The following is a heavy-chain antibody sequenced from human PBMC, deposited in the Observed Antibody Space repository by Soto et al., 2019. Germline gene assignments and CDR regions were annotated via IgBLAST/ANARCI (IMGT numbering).Heavy chain of an antibody. J-gene: IGHJ4*02. CDR1: GFTFSSYS. CDR3: ASPSGYDGY. D-gene: IGHD5-12*01. CDR2: ISSSSTI. Sequence: PGGSLRLSCAASGFTFSSYSMNWVRQAPGKGLEWVSYISSSSTIYYADSVKGRFTISRDNAKNSLYLQMNSLRAEDTAVYYCASPSGYDGYLGQGTQVTVSS. V-gene: IGHV3-48*01.